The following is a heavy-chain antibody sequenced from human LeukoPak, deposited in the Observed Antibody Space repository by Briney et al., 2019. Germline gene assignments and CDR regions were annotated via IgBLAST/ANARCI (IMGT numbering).Heavy chain of an antibody. V-gene: IGHV1-2*02. D-gene: IGHD3-9*01. J-gene: IGHJ5*02. CDR2: INPNSGGT. Sequence: ASVKVSCKASGYTFTAYYMHWVRQAPGQGLEWMGWINPNSGGTNYAQKFQGRVTMTRDTSISTVYMELSRLRSDDTAVYYCARGDDILTGNRDWFDPWGQGTLVTVFS. CDR1: GYTFTAYY. CDR3: ARGDDILTGNRDWFDP.